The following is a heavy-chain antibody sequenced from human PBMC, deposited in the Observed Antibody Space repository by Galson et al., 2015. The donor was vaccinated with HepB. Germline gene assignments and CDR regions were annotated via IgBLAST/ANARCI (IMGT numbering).Heavy chain of an antibody. V-gene: IGHV2-70*11. J-gene: IGHJ4*02. CDR2: IDWDDDK. CDR3: ARTTGGDIVATISCATFDY. CDR1: GFSLSTCGMC. D-gene: IGHD5-12*01. Sequence: PALVKPTQTLTLTCTFSGFSLSTCGMCVSWIRQPPGKALEWLARIDWDDDKYYSTSLKTRLTISKDTSKNQVVLTMTNMDPVDTATYYCARTTGGDIVATISCATFDYWGQGTLVTVSS.